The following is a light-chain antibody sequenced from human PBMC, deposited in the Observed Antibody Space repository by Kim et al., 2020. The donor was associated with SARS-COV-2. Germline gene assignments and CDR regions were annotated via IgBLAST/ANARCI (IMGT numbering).Light chain of an antibody. CDR3: QQSYSTPTT. CDR1: HSISSY. CDR2: AAS. Sequence: SQSLEATVTITCRASHSISSYLNWYQQKPGKAPKLLIYAASSLQSGVPSSFSGSGSGTDFTLTISSLQPEYFATYYCQQSYSTPTTFGQGTKLEI. V-gene: IGKV1-39*01. J-gene: IGKJ2*01.